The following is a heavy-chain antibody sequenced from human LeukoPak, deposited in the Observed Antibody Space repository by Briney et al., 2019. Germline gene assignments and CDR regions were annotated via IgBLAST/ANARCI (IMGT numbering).Heavy chain of an antibody. D-gene: IGHD3-10*02. CDR1: GFTFTTYG. Sequence: GGSLRLSCVASGFTFTTYGMNWVRQAPGKGLEWVSGITGSGDRTYYADSVKGRFTISRDNAKNSLYLQMNSLRAEDTAVYYCAELGITMIGGVWGKGTTVTISS. V-gene: IGHV3-23*01. CDR3: AELGITMIGGV. J-gene: IGHJ6*04. CDR2: ITGSGDRT.